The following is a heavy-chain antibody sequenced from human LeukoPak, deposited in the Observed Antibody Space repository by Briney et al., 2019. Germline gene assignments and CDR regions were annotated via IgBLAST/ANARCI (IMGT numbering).Heavy chain of an antibody. CDR1: GYTFTNYG. Sequence: ASVKVSCKASGYTFTNYGINWVRQAPGQGLEWMGWISTYNSDISYAQKLQGRVTMTTDTSTSTAYMELRSLRSDDTAVYYCARARSIVVVPPNFDYWGQGTLVTVSS. V-gene: IGHV1-18*01. J-gene: IGHJ4*02. CDR2: ISTYNSDI. D-gene: IGHD2-21*01. CDR3: ARARSIVVVPPNFDY.